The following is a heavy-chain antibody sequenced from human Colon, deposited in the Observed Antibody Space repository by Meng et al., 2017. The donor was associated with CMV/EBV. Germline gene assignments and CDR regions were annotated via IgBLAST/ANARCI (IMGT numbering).Heavy chain of an antibody. CDR2: INPNSGGT. D-gene: IGHD1-1*01. V-gene: IGHV1-2*02. Sequence: GESLKISCKASGYTFTDYYMHWVRQAPGQGLEWMGWINPNSGGTARAQKFQGRVTLTRDTSINTVYMELRSLKSDDTALYYCARERTTTTQSAFATWGQGTKVTVSS. CDR3: ARERTTTTQSAFAT. CDR1: GYTFTDYY. J-gene: IGHJ3*02.